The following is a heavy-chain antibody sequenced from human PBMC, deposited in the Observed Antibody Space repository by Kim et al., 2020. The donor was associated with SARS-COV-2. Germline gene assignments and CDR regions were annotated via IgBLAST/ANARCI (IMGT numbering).Heavy chain of an antibody. Sequence: SETLSLTCTVSGGSISSSSYYWGWIRQPPGKGLEWIGSIYYSGSTHYNPSLKSRVTISVDTSKNQFSLKLSSVTAADTAVYYCARSRGSSVHWFDPWGQGTLVTVSS. CDR2: IYYSGST. CDR1: GGSISSSSYY. D-gene: IGHD3-10*01. J-gene: IGHJ5*02. V-gene: IGHV4-39*07. CDR3: ARSRGSSVHWFDP.